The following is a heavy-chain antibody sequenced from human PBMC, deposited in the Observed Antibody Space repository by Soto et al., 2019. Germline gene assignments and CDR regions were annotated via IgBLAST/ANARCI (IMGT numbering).Heavy chain of an antibody. CDR1: GGSFSGYY. D-gene: IGHD6-13*01. J-gene: IGHJ4*02. CDR3: ARGVAAAAT. CDR2: IYYSGTT. Sequence: PSETLSLTCAVYGGSFSGYYWSWIRQPPGKGLEWIGYIYYSGTTNYNPSLKSRVTISVDTSKNQFSLKLSSVTAADTAVYYCARGVAAAATWGQGTLVTVSS. V-gene: IGHV4-59*01.